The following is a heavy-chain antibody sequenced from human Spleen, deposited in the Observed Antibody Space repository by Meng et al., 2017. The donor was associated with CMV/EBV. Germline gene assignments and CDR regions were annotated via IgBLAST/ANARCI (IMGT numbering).Heavy chain of an antibody. D-gene: IGHD3-10*01. V-gene: IGHV3-48*04. CDR2: ISSSSSTI. CDR3: ARGPPRITMVRGVIDY. CDR1: GFTVSSKY. J-gene: IGHJ4*02. Sequence: GESLKISCAASGFTVSSKYMNWVRQAPGKGLEWVSYISSSSSTIYYADSVKGRFTISRDNVKSSLYLQMNSLRAEDTAVYYCARGPPRITMVRGVIDYWGQGTLVTVSS.